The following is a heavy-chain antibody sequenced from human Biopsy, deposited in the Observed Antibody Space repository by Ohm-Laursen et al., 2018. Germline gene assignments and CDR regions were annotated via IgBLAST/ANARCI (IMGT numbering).Heavy chain of an antibody. J-gene: IGHJ5*02. CDR2: IFYSGII. V-gene: IGHV4-39*01. CDR1: GGSVSSNTNY. Sequence: SETLSLTCTVSGGSVSSNTNYWAWIRQPPGKGLEWIGSIFYSGIIYYNPSLKSRVSISVDTSKNQFFLNLNSVTATDTAVYYCARHPTGFWFDPWGQGTLVIVSS. CDR3: ARHPTGFWFDP.